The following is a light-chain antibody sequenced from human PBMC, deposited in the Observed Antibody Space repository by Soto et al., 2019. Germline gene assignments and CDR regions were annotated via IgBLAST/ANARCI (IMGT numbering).Light chain of an antibody. V-gene: IGKV2-24*01. CDR3: MQATQYRPYT. J-gene: IGKJ2*01. Sequence: DIVLTQTPLSSPVTLGQPASISCRSSQSLVHSDGNTYLSWFHQRPGQPPRLLIDKVSNRFSGVPDRFSGSGAGTDVTLKIIRVEAEDVGIYFCMQATQYRPYTFGQGTKLEIK. CDR2: KVS. CDR1: QSLVHSDGNTY.